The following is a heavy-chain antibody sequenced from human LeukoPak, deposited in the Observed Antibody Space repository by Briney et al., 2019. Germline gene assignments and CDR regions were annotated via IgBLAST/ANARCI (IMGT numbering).Heavy chain of an antibody. D-gene: IGHD2-2*01. CDR3: ARGRYWSSTSCYQSH. CDR2: INHSGTT. Sequence: KPSETLSLTCAVYGGSFSGYYLSWIRQPPGKGLEWIGKINHSGTTNYNPSLRSRVTISVDTSKNQFSLKLSSVTAADTAVYYCARGRYWSSTSCYQSHWGQGTLVTVSS. J-gene: IGHJ4*02. V-gene: IGHV4-34*01. CDR1: GGSFSGYY.